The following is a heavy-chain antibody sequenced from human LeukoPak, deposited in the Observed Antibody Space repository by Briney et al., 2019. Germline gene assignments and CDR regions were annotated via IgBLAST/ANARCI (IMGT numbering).Heavy chain of an antibody. D-gene: IGHD6-6*01. V-gene: IGHV3-7*01. CDR2: IKQDGSEK. J-gene: IGHJ4*02. Sequence: GGSLRLSCAGSGFTFSTYTMSWVRQAPGKGLEWVANIKQDGSEKHYVDSVTGRFTISRDNTKNSLYLQMNSLRAEDTAVYYCARDKGLVADPFDYWGQGTLVTVSS. CDR1: GFTFSTYT. CDR3: ARDKGLVADPFDY.